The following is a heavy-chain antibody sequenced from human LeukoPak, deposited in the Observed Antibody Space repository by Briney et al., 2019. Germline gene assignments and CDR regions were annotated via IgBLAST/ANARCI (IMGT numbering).Heavy chain of an antibody. CDR1: GFTVSSNS. CDR3: VREYYGDYGPDF. Sequence: PGGSLRLSCAASGFTVSSNSMSWVRQAPGKGLEWVSAISGSGGSTYYADSVKGRFTISRDNAKNTLNLQMDSLRAEDTAVYYCVREYYGDYGPDFWGQGTLVTVSS. CDR2: ISGSGGST. J-gene: IGHJ4*02. V-gene: IGHV3-23*01. D-gene: IGHD4-17*01.